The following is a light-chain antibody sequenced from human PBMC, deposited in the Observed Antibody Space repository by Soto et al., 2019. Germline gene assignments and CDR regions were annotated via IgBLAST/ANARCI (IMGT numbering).Light chain of an antibody. CDR2: GAA. CDR1: QSVSSSY. CDR3: QQYGSSPGVP. V-gene: IGKV3-20*01. Sequence: LTRSRCTPYLYQKKRATLSCGASQSVSSSYLAWYQQIPGQAPRLLVYGAASRATGIPDRFSGSGSGTDFTLTISRLEPEDFAVYYCQQYGSSPGVPFGPVTNVAI. J-gene: IGKJ3*01.